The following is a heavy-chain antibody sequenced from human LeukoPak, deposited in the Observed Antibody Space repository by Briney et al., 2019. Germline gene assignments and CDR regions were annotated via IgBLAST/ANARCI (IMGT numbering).Heavy chain of an antibody. CDR2: ISDSGGST. J-gene: IGHJ4*02. V-gene: IGHV3-23*01. D-gene: IGHD2-15*01. CDR1: GVTFSSYA. CDR3: ARGGDIVVVVAADYFDY. Sequence: GGSLRLSCAASGVTFSSYAMSWVRQAPGKGLEWVSAISDSGGSTYYADPVKGRFTISRDNSKNTLYLQMNSLRAEDTAVYYCARGGDIVVVVAADYFDYWGQGTLVTVSS.